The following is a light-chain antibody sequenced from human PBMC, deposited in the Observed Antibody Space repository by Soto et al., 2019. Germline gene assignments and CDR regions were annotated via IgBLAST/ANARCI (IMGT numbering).Light chain of an antibody. V-gene: IGLV2-11*01. J-gene: IGLJ2*01. CDR1: SSDVGAFNY. CDR3: CSYAGFYSWV. CDR2: DVI. Sequence: QSALTQPRSVSGSPGQSVTISCTGTSSDVGAFNYVSWYQQPPGKAPKLLIYDVIKRPSGVPDRFSGSKSGNTASLTISGLQAEDDADYYCCSYAGFYSWVFGGGTQLTVL.